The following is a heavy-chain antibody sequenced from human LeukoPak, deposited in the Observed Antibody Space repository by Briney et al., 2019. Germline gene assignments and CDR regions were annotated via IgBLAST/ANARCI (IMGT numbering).Heavy chain of an antibody. J-gene: IGHJ4*02. V-gene: IGHV3-11*04. CDR3: ATSQYSSSQMDYFDY. CDR1: GFTFSDYY. D-gene: IGHD6-6*01. CDR2: ISSSGSII. Sequence: GGSLRLSCAASGFTFSDYYMSWIRQAPGKGLEWVSYISSSGSIIYYADSVKGRFTISRDNAKNSLYLQMNSLRAEDTAVYYCATSQYSSSQMDYFDYWGQGTLVTVSS.